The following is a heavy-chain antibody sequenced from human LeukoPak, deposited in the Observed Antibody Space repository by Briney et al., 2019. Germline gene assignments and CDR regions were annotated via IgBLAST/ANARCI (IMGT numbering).Heavy chain of an antibody. CDR3: ARGGDYLIDY. CDR1: GYSFTSYG. D-gene: IGHD3-10*01. J-gene: IGHJ4*02. CDR2: INPYNGNT. V-gene: IGHV1-18*01. Sequence: ASVKVSCKASGYSFTSYGITWVRQAPGQGLEWMGWINPYNGNTNYAQKFQGRVTMTRDTSISTAYMELSRLRSDDTAVYYCARGGDYLIDYWGQGTLVTVSS.